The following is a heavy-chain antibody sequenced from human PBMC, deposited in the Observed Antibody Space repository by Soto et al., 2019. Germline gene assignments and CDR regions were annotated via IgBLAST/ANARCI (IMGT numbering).Heavy chain of an antibody. V-gene: IGHV3-74*01. J-gene: IGHJ6*02. D-gene: IGHD1-20*01. CDR1: GFTFSNYW. Sequence: EVQLVESGGGLVQPGGSLRLSCAASGFTFSNYWIHWVRQAPGKGLVWGSRINGDGTTTDYADSVKGRFTISRDKAKNTVYLQMNSLRVEEAAGYHCARGISCYYGVDVWGQGTTVTVSS. CDR3: ARGISCYYGVDV. CDR2: INGDGTTT.